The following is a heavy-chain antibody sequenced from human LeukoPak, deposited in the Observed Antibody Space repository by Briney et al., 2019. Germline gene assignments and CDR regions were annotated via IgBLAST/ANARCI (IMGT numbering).Heavy chain of an antibody. D-gene: IGHD3-3*01. Sequence: PSETLSLTCTVSGGSISSYYWSWIRQPPGKGLEWIGYIYYSGSTNHNPSLKSRVTISVDTSKNQFSLKLSSVTAADTAVYYCASLTIFGVVIQYWYFDLWGRGTLVTVSS. CDR1: GGSISSYY. CDR3: ASLTIFGVVIQYWYFDL. J-gene: IGHJ2*01. CDR2: IYYSGST. V-gene: IGHV4-59*01.